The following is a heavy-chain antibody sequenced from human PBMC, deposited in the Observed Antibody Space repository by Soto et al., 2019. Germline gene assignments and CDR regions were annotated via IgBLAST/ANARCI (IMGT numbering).Heavy chain of an antibody. J-gene: IGHJ6*02. D-gene: IGHD2-21*02. CDR1: GCSISSSSYY. Sequence: SETLSLTCTVSGCSISSSSYYWGWIRQPPGKGLEWIGSIYYSGSTYYNPSLKSRVTISVDTSKNQFSLKLSSVTAADTAVYYCARVCGGDCHNGMDVWGQGTTVT. V-gene: IGHV4-39*07. CDR2: IYYSGST. CDR3: ARVCGGDCHNGMDV.